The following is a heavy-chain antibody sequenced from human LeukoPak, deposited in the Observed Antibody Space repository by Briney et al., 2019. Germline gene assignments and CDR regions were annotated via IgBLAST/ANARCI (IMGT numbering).Heavy chain of an antibody. CDR2: ISYDGSNK. CDR3: ARDSWELLRGYYFDY. CDR1: GFTFSSYA. D-gene: IGHD1-26*01. J-gene: IGHJ4*02. Sequence: QTGGSLRLSCAASGFTFSSYAMHWVRQAPGKGLEWVAVISYDGSNKYYADSVKGRFTISRDNSKNTLYLQMNSLRAEDTAVYYCARDSWELLRGYYFDYWGQGTLVTVSS. V-gene: IGHV3-30-3*01.